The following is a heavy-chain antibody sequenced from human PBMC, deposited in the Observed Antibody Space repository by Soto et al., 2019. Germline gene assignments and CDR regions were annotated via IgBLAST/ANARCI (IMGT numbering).Heavy chain of an antibody. V-gene: IGHV4-34*01. CDR3: VRVERGTATTAVDAFDI. CDR1: GGFVSSGSYY. Sequence: QVQLQQWGAGLLKPSETLSLTCAVYGGFVSSGSYYWSWIRQPPGKGLGWIGEMSHSGGSHFNPSTKSRGTISVDTSKNQFSLKTSCVTAADTALYYCVRVERGTATTAVDAFDIWGPGTMVTVSS. D-gene: IGHD2-21*02. J-gene: IGHJ3*02. CDR2: MSHSGGS.